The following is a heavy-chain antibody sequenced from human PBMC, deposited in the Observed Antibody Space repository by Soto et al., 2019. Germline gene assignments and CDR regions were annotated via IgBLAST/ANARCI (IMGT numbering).Heavy chain of an antibody. Sequence: SQTLSLTCAICGDSVSNNGATWNWIRQSPSRGLEWLGRAYYRSRWQYDYAPSVRSRLTINPDTSKNHFSLQLSSVTPEDTAVYYCARDPPDFNSGFDSWGQGSLVTVSS. CDR3: ARDPPDFNSGFDS. V-gene: IGHV6-1*01. CDR1: GDSVSNNGAT. CDR2: AYYRSRWQY. D-gene: IGHD1-26*01. J-gene: IGHJ4*02.